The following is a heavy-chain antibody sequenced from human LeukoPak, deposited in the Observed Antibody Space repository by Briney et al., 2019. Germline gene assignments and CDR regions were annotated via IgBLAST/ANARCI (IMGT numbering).Heavy chain of an antibody. D-gene: IGHD4-17*01. Sequence: GGSLRLSCAASGFTFSSYAMHWVRQAPGKGLEWVAVISYDGSNKYYADSVKGRFTISRDNSKNTLYLQMNSLRAEDTAVYYCARVCVETTVTTSGDYFDYWGQGTLVTVSS. CDR2: ISYDGSNK. CDR1: GFTFSSYA. J-gene: IGHJ4*02. V-gene: IGHV3-30*04. CDR3: ARVCVETTVTTSGDYFDY.